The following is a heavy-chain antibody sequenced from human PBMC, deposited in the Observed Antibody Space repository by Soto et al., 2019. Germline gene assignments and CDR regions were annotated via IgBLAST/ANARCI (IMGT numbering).Heavy chain of an antibody. CDR2: IKQDGIEK. Sequence: EVQLVESGGGLVQPGGSLRLSCAASGFTFSRYWMNWVRHAPGKGLEWVANIKQDGIEKNYVDSLKGRFTISRDNARISLYLQMDSLRAEDTARYFCARGDTPMITGMDSCNIWGQGTMVSVSS. CDR3: ARGDTPMITGMDSCNI. D-gene: IGHD5-18*01. J-gene: IGHJ3*02. CDR1: GFTFSRYW. V-gene: IGHV3-7*01.